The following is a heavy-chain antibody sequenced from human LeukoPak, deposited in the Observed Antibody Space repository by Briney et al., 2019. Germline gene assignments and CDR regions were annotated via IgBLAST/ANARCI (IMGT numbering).Heavy chain of an antibody. V-gene: IGHV3-48*04. Sequence: GGSLRLSCAASGFTFSSYTMNWVRQAPGKGLEWVSYISSSSSAIYYADSVKGRFTISRDNAKNSLYLQMNSLRAEDTAVYYCASGWLRSLTDYWGQGTLVTVSS. J-gene: IGHJ4*02. CDR3: ASGWLRSLTDY. CDR2: ISSSSSAI. D-gene: IGHD5-12*01. CDR1: GFTFSSYT.